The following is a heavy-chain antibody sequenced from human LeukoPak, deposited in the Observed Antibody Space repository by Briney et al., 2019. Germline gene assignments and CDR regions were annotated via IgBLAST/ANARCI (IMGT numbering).Heavy chain of an antibody. Sequence: SEXLSXTXXVXGGSXXSDNWWGWVRQPPGKGLEWIGEIHHSGSTNYNPSLKSRVTISVDKSKNQFSLKLSSATAADTAVYYCARIPYYYYAMDVWGQGTMVTVSS. D-gene: IGHD2-2*02. CDR1: GGSXXSDNW. CDR2: IHHSGST. CDR3: ARIPYYYYAMDV. V-gene: IGHV4-4*02. J-gene: IGHJ6*02.